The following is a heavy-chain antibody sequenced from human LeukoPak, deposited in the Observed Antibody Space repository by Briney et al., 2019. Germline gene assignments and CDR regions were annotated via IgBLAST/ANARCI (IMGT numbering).Heavy chain of an antibody. CDR1: GFTFNSYW. CDR3: ARDRLTNDAFDI. D-gene: IGHD2-8*01. CDR2: INSDWSGT. Sequence: GSLRLSCAASGFTFNSYWIHWVRQASGKGLVLVSRINSDWSGTSDADFVKGRFTISRDNSKNTLYLQMNSLRAEDTAMYYCARDRLTNDAFDIWGQGTMVTVSS. J-gene: IGHJ3*02. V-gene: IGHV3-74*01.